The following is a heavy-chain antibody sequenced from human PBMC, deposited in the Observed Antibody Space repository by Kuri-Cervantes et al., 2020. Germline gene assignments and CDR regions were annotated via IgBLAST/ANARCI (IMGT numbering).Heavy chain of an antibody. CDR3: VKMKHCNGDCSYYMDV. D-gene: IGHD2-15*01. CDR1: GFTFSSYD. CDR2: ISGSGGST. J-gene: IGHJ6*03. V-gene: IGHV3-23*01. Sequence: GESLKISCAASGFTFSSYDMTWVRQAPGKRLEWVSGISGSGGSTYYPDSVQGRFTVSRDNSKNTLYLQMNSLRVEDTAVYFCVKMKHCNGDCSYYMDVWGKGTTVTVSS.